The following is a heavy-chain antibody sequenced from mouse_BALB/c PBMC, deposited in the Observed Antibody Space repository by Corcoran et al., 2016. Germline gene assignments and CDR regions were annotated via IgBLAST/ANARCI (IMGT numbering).Heavy chain of an antibody. Sequence: QIQLVQSGPELKKPGKTVKISCKASGYTFTNYGMNGVKQAPGKGLKWMGWINTSTGEPTYADDFKGRFAFSLETSASTAYLQINNLKNEDTATYFCAITTEVADYYAMDYWGQGTSVTVSS. CDR1: GYTFTNYG. J-gene: IGHJ4*01. CDR2: INTSTGEP. D-gene: IGHD1-1*01. CDR3: AITTEVADYYAMDY. V-gene: IGHV9-3-1*01.